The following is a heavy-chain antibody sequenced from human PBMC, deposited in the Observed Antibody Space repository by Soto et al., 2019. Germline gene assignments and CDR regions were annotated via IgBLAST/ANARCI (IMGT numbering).Heavy chain of an antibody. V-gene: IGHV4-59*01. CDR1: GGSISSYY. Sequence: SETLSLTCTVSGGSISSYYWSWIRQPPGKGLEWIGYIYYSGSTNYNPSLKSRVTISVDTSKNQFSLKLSSVTAADTAVYYCAREVVLVPAAKSWFDPWGQGTLVTVSS. D-gene: IGHD2-2*01. CDR3: AREVVLVPAAKSWFDP. CDR2: IYYSGST. J-gene: IGHJ5*02.